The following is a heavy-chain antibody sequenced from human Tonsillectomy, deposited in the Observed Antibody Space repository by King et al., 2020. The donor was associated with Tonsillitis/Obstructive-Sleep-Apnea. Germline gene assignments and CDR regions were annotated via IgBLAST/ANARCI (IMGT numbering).Heavy chain of an antibody. CDR2: IYYSGST. CDR3: ARGYYYDSSGH. V-gene: IGHV4-59*01. J-gene: IGHJ4*02. D-gene: IGHD3-22*01. Sequence: VQLQESGPGLVKPSETLSLTCTVSGGSISSYYWSWIRQPPVKGLEWIGYIYYSGSTNYNPSLKSRVTISVDKSKNQFYLKLSSVTAADTAVYYCARGYYYDSSGHWGQGTLVTVSS. CDR1: GGSISSYY.